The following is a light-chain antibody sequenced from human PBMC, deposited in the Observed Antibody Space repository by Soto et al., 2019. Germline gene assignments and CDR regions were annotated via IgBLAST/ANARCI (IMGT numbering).Light chain of an antibody. CDR1: SSDVGGYDY. Sequence: QSALTQPASVSGSPGQSITISCTGTSSDVGGYDYVSWYQPHPGKVPKLMIYEVFRRPSGISDRFSGSKSGNTASLTISGLQAEDEAHYYCCSYTTTSTFVFGGGTKLTVL. V-gene: IGLV2-14*03. J-gene: IGLJ2*01. CDR3: CSYTTTSTFV. CDR2: EVF.